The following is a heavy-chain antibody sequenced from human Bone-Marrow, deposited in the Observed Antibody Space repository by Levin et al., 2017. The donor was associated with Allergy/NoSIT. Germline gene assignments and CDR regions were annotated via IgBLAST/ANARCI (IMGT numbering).Heavy chain of an antibody. CDR1: GFTFSTYA. V-gene: IGHV3-23*02. Sequence: LPGGSLRLSCAASGFTFSTYAMTWVRQAPGKGLEWICSISGSGSITYYGDSVKGRVTISRDNSRDTLYLQMSSLRAEDTAVYFCAKDRDSSSARAYGLDVWGQGTTVTVSS. J-gene: IGHJ6*02. D-gene: IGHD3-22*01. CDR3: AKDRDSSSARAYGLDV. CDR2: ISGSGSIT.